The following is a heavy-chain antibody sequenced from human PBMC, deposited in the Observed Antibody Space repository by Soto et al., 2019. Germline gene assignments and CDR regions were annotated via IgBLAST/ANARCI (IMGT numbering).Heavy chain of an antibody. Sequence: QVQLVQSGAEVKKPGSSVKVSCKASGGTFSSYAISWVRQAPGQGLEWMGGIIPMFGTANYAQKFQGRVTITADESTSTAYMELSILRSQDTAVYYCVRGSSSDIVLMVYAIHPYYYYGMDVWGQGTTVTLSS. CDR2: IIPMFGTA. D-gene: IGHD2-8*01. J-gene: IGHJ6*02. CDR1: GGTFSSYA. CDR3: VRGSSSDIVLMVYAIHPYYYYGMDV. V-gene: IGHV1-69*12.